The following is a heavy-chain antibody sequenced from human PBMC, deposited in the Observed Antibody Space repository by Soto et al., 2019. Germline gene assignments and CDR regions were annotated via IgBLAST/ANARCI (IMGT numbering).Heavy chain of an antibody. CDR3: ARWDGYGDV. CDR2: LSGGGSNT. J-gene: IGHJ4*02. D-gene: IGHD4-17*01. CDR1: GFSFSTSS. Sequence: EVQLLESGGGLVQPGGSLRLSCAASGFSFSTSSMAWVRQTPGKGLAWVSGLSGGGSNTFYADSVQGRFTISVDNSKNTVYLQMNSLRVEDTAVYYCARWDGYGDVWGQGTLVTVSS. V-gene: IGHV3-23*01.